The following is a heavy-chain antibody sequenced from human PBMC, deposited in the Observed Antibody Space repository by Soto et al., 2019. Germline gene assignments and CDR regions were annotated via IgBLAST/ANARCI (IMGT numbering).Heavy chain of an antibody. J-gene: IGHJ6*02. CDR3: ARRNYIQYYYYGMDV. Sequence: GASVKVSCKASGYTFASYAMHWVRQAPGQRLEWMGWINAGNGNTKYSQKFQGRVTITRDTSASTAYMELSSLRSEDTAVYYCARRNYIQYYYYGMDVWGQGTTVTVSS. CDR1: GYTFASYA. V-gene: IGHV1-3*01. CDR2: INAGNGNT. D-gene: IGHD1-1*01.